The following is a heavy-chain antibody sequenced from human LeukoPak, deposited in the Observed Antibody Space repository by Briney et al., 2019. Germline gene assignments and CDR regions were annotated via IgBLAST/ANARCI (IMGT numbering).Heavy chain of an antibody. CDR2: INWNGGST. CDR3: ARSDSSSWSGWFDP. D-gene: IGHD6-13*01. J-gene: IGHJ5*02. V-gene: IGHV3-20*01. CDR1: GFTFDDYG. Sequence: GGSLRLSCAASGFTFDDYGMSWVRQAPGKGLEWVSGINWNGGSTGYADPVKGRFTISRDNAKNSLYLQMNSLRAEDTALYHCARSDSSSWSGWFDPWGQGTLVTVSS.